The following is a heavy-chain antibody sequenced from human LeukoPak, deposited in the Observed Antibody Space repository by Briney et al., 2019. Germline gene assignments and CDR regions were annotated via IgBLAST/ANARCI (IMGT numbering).Heavy chain of an antibody. CDR3: AVRKSLTAYCGGDCQGNY. CDR2: INHSGST. V-gene: IGHV4-39*07. Sequence: SETLSLTCTVSGGSISSSSYYWGWIRQPPGKGLEWIGEINHSGSTNYNPSLKSRVTISVDTSKNQFSLKLSSVTAADTAVYYCAVRKSLTAYCGGDCQGNYWGQGTLVTVSS. J-gene: IGHJ4*02. CDR1: GGSISSSSYY. D-gene: IGHD2-21*02.